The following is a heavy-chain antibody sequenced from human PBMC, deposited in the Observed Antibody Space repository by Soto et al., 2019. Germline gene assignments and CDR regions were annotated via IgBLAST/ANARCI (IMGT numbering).Heavy chain of an antibody. CDR3: ARQEQLSPYCYAMDV. D-gene: IGHD1-1*01. CDR2: IHPGDSDT. CDR1: GDRSTTYW. Sequence: PVETLKISCNVSGDRSTTYWVAWVRKMPGKGLEWMGNIHPGDSDTRYSPSFQGQVTISADKSVGTAFLQWSRLKASDTAKYYCARQEQLSPYCYAMDVCGQGTTLTVSS. J-gene: IGHJ6*02. V-gene: IGHV5-51*01.